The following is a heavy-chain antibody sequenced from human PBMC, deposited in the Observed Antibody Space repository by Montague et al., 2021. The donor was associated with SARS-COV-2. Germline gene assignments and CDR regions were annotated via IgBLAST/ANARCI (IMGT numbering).Heavy chain of an antibody. Sequence: PALVKPTQTLTLTCTFSGFSLSTQPPGKALEWLARIDWDDDKYYSTSLKTRLTISKDTSKNQVVLTMTNMDPVDTATYYCARMTVTTALDYWGQGTLVTVSS. CDR2: IDWDDDK. CDR1: GFSLST. D-gene: IGHD4-17*01. V-gene: IGHV2-70*11. CDR3: ARMTVTTALDY. J-gene: IGHJ4*02.